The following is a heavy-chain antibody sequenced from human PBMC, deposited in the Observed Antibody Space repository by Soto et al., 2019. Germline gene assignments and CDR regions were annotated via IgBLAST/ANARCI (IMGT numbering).Heavy chain of an antibody. D-gene: IGHD6-13*01. J-gene: IGHJ4*02. CDR2: IYHRGST. Sequence: QVQLQESGPGLVKPSGTLSLTCAVSGGSISSSNWWSWFRQPPGKGLEWIGEIYHRGSTNYNPSLKSRVTISVDKSKNQFSLKLSSVTAADTAGYYCASRPGYSSTERVYYFDYWGQGTLVTVSS. V-gene: IGHV4-4*02. CDR3: ASRPGYSSTERVYYFDY. CDR1: GGSISSSNW.